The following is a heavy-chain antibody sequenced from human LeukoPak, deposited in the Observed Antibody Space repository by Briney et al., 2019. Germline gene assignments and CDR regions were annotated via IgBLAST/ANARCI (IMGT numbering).Heavy chain of an antibody. J-gene: IGHJ4*02. Sequence: GGSLRLSCAASGFTFSSYGMHWVRQAPGKGLEWVAVIWYDGSSKYYADSVKGRFTISRDNSKNTLYLQMNSLRAEDTAVYYCAKDRGRGYSFDDYWGQGTLVTVSS. V-gene: IGHV3-33*06. CDR2: IWYDGSSK. D-gene: IGHD5-18*01. CDR3: AKDRGRGYSFDDY. CDR1: GFTFSSYG.